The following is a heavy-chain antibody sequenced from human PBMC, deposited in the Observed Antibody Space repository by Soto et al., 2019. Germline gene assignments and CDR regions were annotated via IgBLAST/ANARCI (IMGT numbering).Heavy chain of an antibody. CDR3: AGEPKFGVLDY. V-gene: IGHV4-59*12. CDR1: GGSISSYY. J-gene: IGHJ4*02. CDR2: IYYSGST. Sequence: SETLSLTCTVSGGSISSYYWSWIRQPPGKGLEWIGYIYYSGSTNYNPSLKSRVTISVDTSKNQFSLKLSSVTAADTAVYYCAGEPKFGVLDYWGQGTLVTVP. D-gene: IGHD3-16*01.